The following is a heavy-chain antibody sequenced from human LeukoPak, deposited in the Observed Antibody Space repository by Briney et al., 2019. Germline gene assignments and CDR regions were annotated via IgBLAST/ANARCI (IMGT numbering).Heavy chain of an antibody. D-gene: IGHD3-10*01. CDR2: IIPILGIA. CDR3: ARAFSPGAAFDI. J-gene: IGHJ3*02. CDR1: GGTFSSYA. V-gene: IGHV1-69*04. Sequence: ASVRVSCKASGGTFSSYAISWVRQAPGQGLEWMGRIIPILGIANYAQKLQGRVTMTTDTSTSTAYMELRSLRSDDTAVYYCARAFSPGAAFDIWGQGTMATVSS.